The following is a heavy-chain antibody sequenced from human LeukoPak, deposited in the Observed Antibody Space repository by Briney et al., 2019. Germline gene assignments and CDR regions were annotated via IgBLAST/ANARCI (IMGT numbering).Heavy chain of an antibody. Sequence: GGSLRLSCAASGFTFNSYNMNWVRQAPGKGLEWVSYISSSSSTVYYADSVKGRFTISRDSAKTSLFLQMNSLRDEDTAVYYCARAYSSSSGRDAFDSWGLGTLVTVSS. J-gene: IGHJ3*02. CDR3: ARAYSSSSGRDAFDS. CDR1: GFTFNSYN. CDR2: ISSSSSTV. V-gene: IGHV3-48*02. D-gene: IGHD6-6*01.